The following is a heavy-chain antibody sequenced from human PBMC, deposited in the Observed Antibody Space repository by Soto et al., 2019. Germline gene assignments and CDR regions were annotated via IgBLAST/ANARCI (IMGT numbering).Heavy chain of an antibody. CDR1: GGSFSGYY. V-gene: IGHV4-34*01. J-gene: IGHJ6*02. CDR2: INYSGST. Sequence: SETLSLTCAVYGGSFSGYYWSWIRQPPGKGLEWIGEINYSGSTNYNPSLKSRVTISVDTSKNQFSLKLSSVTAADTVVYYCAREGTDVWGQGTTVTVSS. D-gene: IGHD1-1*01. CDR3: AREGTDV.